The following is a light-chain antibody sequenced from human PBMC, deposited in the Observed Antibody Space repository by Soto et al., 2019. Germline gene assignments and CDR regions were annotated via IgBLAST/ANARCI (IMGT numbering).Light chain of an antibody. CDR1: QTVSSS. Sequence: EIVLTQSPATLSLSPGERATLSCRASQTVSSSLAWYQQKPGQAPRLLIYEASNRATGIPDRFSGSGSGTDFTLTISRLEPEDFAVYYCQQYGSSPRLTCG. J-gene: IGKJ4*01. CDR3: QQYGSSPRLT. CDR2: EAS. V-gene: IGKV3-20*01.